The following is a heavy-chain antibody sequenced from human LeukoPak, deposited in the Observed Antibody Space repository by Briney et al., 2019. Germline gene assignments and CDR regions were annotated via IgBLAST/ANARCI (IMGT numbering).Heavy chain of an antibody. D-gene: IGHD3-10*02. CDR3: ARAMWDAFDI. CDR1: GFTFRDYY. J-gene: IGHJ3*02. CDR2: ISSSGTGI. V-gene: IGHV3-11*01. Sequence: PRGSLRLSCAASGFTFRDYYMGWIRQAPGKGLEWVSYISSSGTGIYYADSVKGRFTISRDNAKNSLYLQVNSLRAEDTAVYYCARAMWDAFDIWGQGTMVTVSS.